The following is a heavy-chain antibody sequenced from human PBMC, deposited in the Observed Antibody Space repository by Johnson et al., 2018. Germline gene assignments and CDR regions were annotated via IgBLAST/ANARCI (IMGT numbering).Heavy chain of an antibody. CDR2: ISSSSSTI. J-gene: IGHJ6*02. CDR1: GFTFSRYS. V-gene: IGHV3-48*02. Sequence: EVQLVESGGGLVQPGGSLRLSCAASGFTFSRYSMNWVRQAPGKGLEWVSDISSSSSTIYYADSVKGRFIISRDNAKNSLYLQMNSLRDEDTAVYYCARRGLVVLPAAGDYYYYGMDVWGQGTTVTVSS. D-gene: IGHD2-2*01. CDR3: ARRGLVVLPAAGDYYYYGMDV.